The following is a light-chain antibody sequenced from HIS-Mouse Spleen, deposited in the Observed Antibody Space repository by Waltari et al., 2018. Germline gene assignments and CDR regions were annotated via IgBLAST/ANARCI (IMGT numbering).Light chain of an antibody. J-gene: IGLJ2*01. CDR2: DDS. CDR3: QVWDSSSDHVV. Sequence: SYVLTQPPSVSVAPGKTARITCGGNNIGSKSVHWYQQKPGQAPVLVVYDDSDRASGIPGRCSGSNSGNTATLTISRVEAGDEADYYCQVWDSSSDHVVFGGGTKLTVL. CDR1: NIGSKS. V-gene: IGLV3-21*03.